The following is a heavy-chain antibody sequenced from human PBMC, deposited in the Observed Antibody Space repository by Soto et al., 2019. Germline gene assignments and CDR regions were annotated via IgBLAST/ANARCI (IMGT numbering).Heavy chain of an antibody. CDR1: GGTFSSYT. CDR2: IIPILGIA. J-gene: IGHJ5*02. D-gene: IGHD3-3*01. V-gene: IGHV1-69*02. Sequence: QVQLVQSGAEVKKPGSSVKVSCKASGGTFSSYTISWVRQAPGQGLEWMGRIIPILGIANYAQKFQGRVTITADKSTSTAYMELSSLRSEDTAVYYCARIFGVVDYWFDPWGQGTLVTVSS. CDR3: ARIFGVVDYWFDP.